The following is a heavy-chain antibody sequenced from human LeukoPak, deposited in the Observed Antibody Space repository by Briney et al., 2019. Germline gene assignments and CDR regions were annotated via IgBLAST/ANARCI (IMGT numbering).Heavy chain of an antibody. D-gene: IGHD4-17*01. Sequence: ASVKVSCKASGYTFTGYYMHWVRQAPGQGLEWMGWINPNSGGTNYAQKFQGRVTMTRDTSISTAYMELSRLRSDDTAVYYCARTRGEDYGDSIYFDYWGQGTLVTVSS. CDR1: GYTFTGYY. J-gene: IGHJ4*02. V-gene: IGHV1-2*02. CDR2: INPNSGGT. CDR3: ARTRGEDYGDSIYFDY.